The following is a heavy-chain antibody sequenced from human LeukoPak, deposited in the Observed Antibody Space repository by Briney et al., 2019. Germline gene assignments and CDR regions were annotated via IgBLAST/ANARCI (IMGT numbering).Heavy chain of an antibody. D-gene: IGHD3-10*01. CDR2: ISAYNGNT. J-gene: IGHJ4*02. CDR3: ARDFGERPGPSKCLDY. CDR1: GYTFTSFG. Sequence: ASVKVSCKASGYTFTSFGISWVRQAPGQGLEWMGWISAYNGNTNYAQKLQGRVTMTTDTSTSTAYMELRSLRSDDTAVYYCARDFGERPGPSKCLDYWGQGTLVTVSS. V-gene: IGHV1-18*01.